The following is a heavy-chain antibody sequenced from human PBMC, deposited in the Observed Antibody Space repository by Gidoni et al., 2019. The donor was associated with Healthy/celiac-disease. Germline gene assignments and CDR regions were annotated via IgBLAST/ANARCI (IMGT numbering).Heavy chain of an antibody. CDR2: IIPIFGTG. V-gene: IGHV1-69*01. CDR1: GGTFRSSA. Sequence: QVQLVQSVAEVKKPGSSVKISCKSSGGTFRSSAISWVRQDPGQGLEWMGGIIPIFGTGNYAQKFQGRVTITADESTSTAYMELSSLRSEDTVVYYCERDTLVYCSSTSCYTNYYYGMDVWGQGTTVTVSS. J-gene: IGHJ6*02. CDR3: ERDTLVYCSSTSCYTNYYYGMDV. D-gene: IGHD2-2*02.